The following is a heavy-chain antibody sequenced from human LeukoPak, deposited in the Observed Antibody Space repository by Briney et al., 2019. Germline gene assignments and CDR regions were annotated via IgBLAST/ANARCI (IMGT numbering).Heavy chain of an antibody. Sequence: SETLSLTCGVSGYSISSAYSWGWIRQPPGKGLEWIGSISHSGSTYYNPSLKSRVSMSVDTSKNQFSLRLTSLTAADTAVYYCAKEVHPTLDYYYYYMDVWGKGTTVTVSS. CDR3: AKEVHPTLDYYYYYMDV. J-gene: IGHJ6*03. CDR2: ISHSGST. CDR1: GYSISSAYS. V-gene: IGHV4-38-2*02.